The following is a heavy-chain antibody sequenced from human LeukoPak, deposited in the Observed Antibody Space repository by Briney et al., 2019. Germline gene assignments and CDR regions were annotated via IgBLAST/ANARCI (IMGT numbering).Heavy chain of an antibody. J-gene: IGHJ6*02. CDR1: GLTFSSHW. V-gene: IGHV3-15*07. Sequence: GGSLRLSCAASGLTFSSHWMHWVRQAPGKGLEWVGRIKSKTDGGTTDYAAPVKGRFTISRDDSKNTLYLQMNSLKTEDTAVYYCMNGYYYYGMDVWGQGTTVTVSS. D-gene: IGHD2-8*01. CDR3: MNGYYYYGMDV. CDR2: IKSKTDGGTT.